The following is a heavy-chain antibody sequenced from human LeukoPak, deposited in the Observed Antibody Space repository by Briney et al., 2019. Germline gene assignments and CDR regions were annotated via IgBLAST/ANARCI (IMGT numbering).Heavy chain of an antibody. V-gene: IGHV3-20*04. D-gene: IGHD1-1*01. J-gene: IGHJ3*02. CDR3: AKPFRRLNWNDELEAFDI. Sequence: PGGSLRLSCAVSGFTFNDADMSWVRQAPGKGLEWVAAINWSGGSTGYADSVKGRFTISRDNSKNTLYLQMNSLRAEDTAVYYCAKPFRRLNWNDELEAFDIWGQGTMVTVSS. CDR2: INWSGGST. CDR1: GFTFNDAD.